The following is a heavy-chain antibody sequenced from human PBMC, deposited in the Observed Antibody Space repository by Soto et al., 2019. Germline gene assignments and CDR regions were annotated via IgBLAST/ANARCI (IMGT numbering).Heavy chain of an antibody. Sequence: EVQLLESGGGLVQPGGSLRLSCAASGFTFSSYTMSWVRQGPGKGLELVSGISSSGGSTVYADSVKGRFTISRDNFKNPLYLQMNSLRAEDTAVYYCAKGWGDYWGQGTPVTVSS. V-gene: IGHV3-23*01. J-gene: IGHJ4*02. D-gene: IGHD7-27*01. CDR1: GFTFSSYT. CDR3: AKGWGDY. CDR2: ISSSGGST.